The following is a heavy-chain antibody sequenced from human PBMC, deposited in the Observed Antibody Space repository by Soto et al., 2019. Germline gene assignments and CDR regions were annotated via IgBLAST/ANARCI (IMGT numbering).Heavy chain of an antibody. D-gene: IGHD3-22*01. J-gene: IGHJ3*02. Sequence: QVQLVESGGGVVQPGRSLRLSCAASGFTFSSYGMHWVRQAPGKGREWVAVISDDGSNKYYADSVKGRLTISRDNSKNTLYLQMNSLRAEDTAVYYCAKVGQSSGYYDRLHAFDILGQGTMVTVSS. CDR2: ISDDGSNK. CDR3: AKVGQSSGYYDRLHAFDI. CDR1: GFTFSSYG. V-gene: IGHV3-30*18.